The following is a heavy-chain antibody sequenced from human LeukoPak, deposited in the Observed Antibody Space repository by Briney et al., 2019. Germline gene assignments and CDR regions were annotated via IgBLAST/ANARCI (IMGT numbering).Heavy chain of an antibody. CDR2: ICAYNGNT. D-gene: IGHD3-3*01. CDR1: GYTFTSYG. CDR3: ARRLDSYYDFWSGYCYYFDY. V-gene: IGHV1-18*01. Sequence: ASVKVSCKASGYTFTSYGISWVRQAPGQGLEWMGWICAYNGNTNYAQKLQGRVTMTTDTSTSTAYMELRSLRSDDTAVYYCARRLDSYYDFWSGYCYYFDYWGQGTLVTVSS. J-gene: IGHJ4*02.